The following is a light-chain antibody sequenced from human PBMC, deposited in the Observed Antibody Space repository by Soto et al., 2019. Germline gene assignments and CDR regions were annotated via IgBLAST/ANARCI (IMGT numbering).Light chain of an antibody. CDR3: QKYSSVPV. J-gene: IGKJ3*01. CDR1: QDIRNF. Sequence: DIKMTQSTTSLSESVGDRDTITCRASQDIRNFVAWYQQKPGKAPKLLIYAASTLQSVVPSRFSGSGSGTDFNLTINSLQPEDVATYSGQKYSSVPVFGHGNKVEIK. CDR2: AAS. V-gene: IGKV1-27*01.